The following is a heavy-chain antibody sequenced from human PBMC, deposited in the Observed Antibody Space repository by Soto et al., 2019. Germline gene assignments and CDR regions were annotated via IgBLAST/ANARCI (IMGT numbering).Heavy chain of an antibody. J-gene: IGHJ5*02. V-gene: IGHV1-46*01. D-gene: IGHD3-16*02. CDR2: INPNGGST. Sequence: GSVKVSCKAPAETFTRYSIHWLRQAPGHGVEGMGLINPNGGSTRSAQTFQGRITMTRETSTSTVYMELRSLRSEDTAIYYCARSSAGVLGIIIEGSNWLAPCGQGSLVTFSS. CDR3: ARSSAGVLGIIIEGSNWLAP. CDR1: AETFTRYS.